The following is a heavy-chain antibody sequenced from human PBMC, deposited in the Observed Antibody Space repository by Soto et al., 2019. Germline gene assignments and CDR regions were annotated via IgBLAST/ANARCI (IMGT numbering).Heavy chain of an antibody. V-gene: IGHV1-46*01. CDR2: INPASGST. CDR3: ARDLAAGDH. Sequence: QVQLVQSGPEVKRLGASGRLSCRKFGTTFTHYNFHWLRQPPGQGLEWLAIINPASGSTNYAQDFQGRVTLTMDTSTTTVYMELSGLRAEDTAIFYCARDLAAGDHWGQGTLVTVSS. D-gene: IGHD6-13*01. J-gene: IGHJ4*02. CDR1: GTTFTHYN.